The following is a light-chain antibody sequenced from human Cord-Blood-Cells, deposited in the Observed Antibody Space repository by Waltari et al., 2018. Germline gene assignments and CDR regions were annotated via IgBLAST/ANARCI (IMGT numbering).Light chain of an antibody. CDR3: QQSYSTPYT. J-gene: IGKJ2*01. V-gene: IGKV1-39*01. CDR1: QSISSD. Sequence: DIQMTQSLSSLSASVGDRVTITCRASQSISSDLNWYQQKPGKVPKLLIYATSSLQSGVPSRFSGSGSGTDFTLTISILQPEDFATYYCQQSYSTPYTFGQGTKLEIK. CDR2: ATS.